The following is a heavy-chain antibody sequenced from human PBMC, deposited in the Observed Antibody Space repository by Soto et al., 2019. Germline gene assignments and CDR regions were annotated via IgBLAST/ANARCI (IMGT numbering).Heavy chain of an antibody. V-gene: IGHV4-39*02. D-gene: IGHD4-17*01. CDR2: IYYTGNT. CDR1: GGPISRSDYY. CDR3: PRLTRLRDAY. J-gene: IGHJ4*02. Sequence: QLQLQESGPGLVKPSETLSLTCAVSGGPISRSDYYWAWIRQPPGKGLEWIGSIYYTGNTFYNPSLKSRVTISIATSKNHFSLNLGAVPAADTAVYYCPRLTRLRDAYWGQGTLVTVSS.